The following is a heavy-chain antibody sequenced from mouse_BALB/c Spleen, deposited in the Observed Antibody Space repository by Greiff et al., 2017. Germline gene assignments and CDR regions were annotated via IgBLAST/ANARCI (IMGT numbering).Heavy chain of an antibody. D-gene: IGHD1-1*01. CDR2: ISNGGGST. CDR1: GFTFSSYT. J-gene: IGHJ1*01. Sequence: EVQLVESGGGLVQPGGSLKLSCAASGFTFSSYTMSWVRQTPEKRLEWVAYISNGGGSTYYPDTVKGRFTISRDNAKNTLYLQMSSLKSEDTAMYYCARHHYYGSSYHWYFDVWGAGTTVTVSS. V-gene: IGHV5-12-2*01. CDR3: ARHHYYGSSYHWYFDV.